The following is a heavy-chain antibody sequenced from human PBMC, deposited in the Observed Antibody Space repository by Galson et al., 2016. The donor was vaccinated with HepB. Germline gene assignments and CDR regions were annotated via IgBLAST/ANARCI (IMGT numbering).Heavy chain of an antibody. J-gene: IGHJ3*01. Sequence: PALVKPTQTLTLTCTFSGFSLSTSGMCVSWIRQPPGKALEWLARIDWDDDKYYSTSLKTRLTISKDTSKNQVVLTMTNMDPVDTATYYCARRSGYDRGGAFDVWGQGTMVTVSS. D-gene: IGHD5-12*01. CDR1: GFSLSTSGMC. CDR2: IDWDDDK. V-gene: IGHV2-70*11. CDR3: ARRSGYDRGGAFDV.